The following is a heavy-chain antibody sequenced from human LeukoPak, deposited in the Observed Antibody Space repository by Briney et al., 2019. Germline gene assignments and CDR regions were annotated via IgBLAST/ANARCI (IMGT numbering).Heavy chain of an antibody. CDR1: GYTFTGYY. V-gene: IGHV1-2*02. D-gene: IGHD5-18*01. CDR2: INPNSGGT. Sequence: ASVKVSCKASGYTFTGYYMHRVRQAPGQGLEWMGWINPNSGGTNYAQKFQGRVTMTRDTSISTAYMELSRLRSDDTAVYYCARVGARGYSYGLSLGPAPYYYMDVWGKGTTVTVSS. CDR3: ARVGARGYSYGLSLGPAPYYYMDV. J-gene: IGHJ6*03.